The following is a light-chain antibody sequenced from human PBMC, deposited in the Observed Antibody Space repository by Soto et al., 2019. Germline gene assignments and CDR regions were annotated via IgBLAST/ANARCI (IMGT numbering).Light chain of an antibody. Sequence: XIXXXQSPXSXXASVGDRVTITCRASQGINSWLAWYQQKPGKAPKLLIYSTSNLQSGVPSRFSGSGSGTDFTLTITSLQPEDFATYFCQQSESLPLTFGGGTKVEIK. CDR3: QQSESLPLT. J-gene: IGKJ4*01. CDR2: STS. CDR1: QGINSW. V-gene: IGKV1D-12*01.